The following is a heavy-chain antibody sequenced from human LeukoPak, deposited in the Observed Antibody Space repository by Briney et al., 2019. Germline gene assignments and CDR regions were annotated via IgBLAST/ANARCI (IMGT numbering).Heavy chain of an antibody. V-gene: IGHV1-69*05. CDR3: ARAPFHFDGSGFSMNAFDV. Sequence: SVKVSCKASGGTFSSHAVSWARQAPGQGLEWMGGTTPIFGSAEYAQKLQDRLTITTDDSTSTAYMILSSLRSEDTAVYYCARAPFHFDGSGFSMNAFDVWGQGTMVTVSS. CDR2: TTPIFGSA. D-gene: IGHD3-22*01. CDR1: GGTFSSHA. J-gene: IGHJ3*01.